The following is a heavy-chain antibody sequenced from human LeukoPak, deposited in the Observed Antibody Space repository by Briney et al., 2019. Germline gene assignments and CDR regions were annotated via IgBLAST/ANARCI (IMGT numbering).Heavy chain of an antibody. V-gene: IGHV6-1*01. CDR3: ARGTPSSGWYTFDY. CDR2: TYYRSKWYN. D-gene: IGHD6-19*01. J-gene: IGHJ4*02. CDR1: GDSVSSNSAA. Sequence: SQTLSLTCAISGDSVSSNSAAWNWIRQSPSRGLEWLGRTYYRSKWYNDYAVSVKSRITINPDTSKNPFSLQLNSVTPEDTAVYYCARGTPSSGWYTFDYWGQGTLVTVSS.